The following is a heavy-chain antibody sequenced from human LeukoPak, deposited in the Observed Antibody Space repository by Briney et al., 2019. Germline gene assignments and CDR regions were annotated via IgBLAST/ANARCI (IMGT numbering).Heavy chain of an antibody. CDR1: GFTYSSYG. D-gene: IGHD5-18*01. CDR3: AKGTYSYGYPPDY. J-gene: IGHJ4*02. Sequence: GRALRLSCVASGFTYSSYGMHWVRQARGRGLEGVAVISYDGSNKYYADSVKGRFTISRDNSKNNLYLQMNSLRAEDTAVYYCAKGTYSYGYPPDYWGQGTLVTVSS. CDR2: ISYDGSNK. V-gene: IGHV3-30*18.